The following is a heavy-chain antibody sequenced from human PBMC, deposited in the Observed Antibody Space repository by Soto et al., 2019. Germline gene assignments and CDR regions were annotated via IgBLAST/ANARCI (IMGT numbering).Heavy chain of an antibody. CDR3: ARVGDYVWGSYRYPEPYYFDY. V-gene: IGHV1-69*06. CDR2: IIPIFGTA. Sequence: QVQLVQSGAEVKKPGSSVKVSCKASGGTFSSYAISWVRQAPGQGREWMGGIIPIFGTANYAQKFQGRVTITADKSTITADVELSILRSEDTAVYYCARVGDYVWGSYRYPEPYYFDYWGQGTLVTVSS. J-gene: IGHJ4*02. CDR1: GGTFSSYA. D-gene: IGHD3-16*02.